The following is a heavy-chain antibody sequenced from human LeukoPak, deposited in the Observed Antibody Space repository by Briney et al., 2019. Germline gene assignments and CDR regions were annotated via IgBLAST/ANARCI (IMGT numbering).Heavy chain of an antibody. J-gene: IGHJ5*02. CDR3: ATVKKYSSSWYVPFDP. CDR2: FDPEDGET. CDR1: GYTLTELS. Sequence: ASVKVSCKVSGYTLTELSMHWVRQAPGKGLEWMGGFDPEDGETIYAQKFQVRVTMAEDTSTDTAYMELSSLRSEDTAVYYCATVKKYSSSWYVPFDPWGQGTLVTVSS. V-gene: IGHV1-24*01. D-gene: IGHD6-13*01.